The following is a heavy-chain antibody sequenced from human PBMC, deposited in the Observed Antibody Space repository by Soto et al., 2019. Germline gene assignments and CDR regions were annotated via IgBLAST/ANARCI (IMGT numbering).Heavy chain of an antibody. J-gene: IGHJ5*02. V-gene: IGHV5-10-1*01. CDR3: ARLFVAVAGDNWFDP. CDR2: IDPSDSYT. Sequence: GESLKISCKGSGYIFTSYWISWVRQMPGKGLEWMGRIDPSDSYTNYSPSFQGHVTISADKSISTAYPQWSSLKASDTAMYYCARLFVAVAGDNWFDPRGQGTLVTVS. CDR1: GYIFTSYW. D-gene: IGHD6-19*01.